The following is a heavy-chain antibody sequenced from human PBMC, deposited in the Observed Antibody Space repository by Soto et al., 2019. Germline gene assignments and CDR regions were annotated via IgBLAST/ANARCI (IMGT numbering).Heavy chain of an antibody. Sequence: SETLSLTFTVSGGSISGYHWSCIRQAPSKGLEWIGYIYYSGSTNYNPSLKSRVTISVDTSKNQFSLKLSSVTDADTAVYYCARDRVEGYDFWSGKLYSMDVWGKGTTVT. D-gene: IGHD3-3*01. CDR2: IYYSGST. CDR1: GGSISGYH. J-gene: IGHJ6*03. V-gene: IGHV4-59*01. CDR3: ARDRVEGYDFWSGKLYSMDV.